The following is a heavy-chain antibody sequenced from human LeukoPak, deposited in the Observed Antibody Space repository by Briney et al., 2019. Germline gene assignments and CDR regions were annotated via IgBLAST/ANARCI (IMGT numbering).Heavy chain of an antibody. V-gene: IGHV1-18*01. Sequence: ASVKVSXKASGYTFTSYGISWVRQAPGQGLEWMGWISAYNGNTNYAQKLQGRVTMTTDTSTSTAYMELRSLRSDDTAVYYCARALTIVVVTATDPLDYWGQGTLVTVSS. CDR1: GYTFTSYG. CDR2: ISAYNGNT. J-gene: IGHJ4*02. D-gene: IGHD2-21*02. CDR3: ARALTIVVVTATDPLDY.